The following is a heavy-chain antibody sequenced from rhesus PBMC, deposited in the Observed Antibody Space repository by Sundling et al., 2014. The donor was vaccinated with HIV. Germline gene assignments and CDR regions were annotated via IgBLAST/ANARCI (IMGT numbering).Heavy chain of an antibody. V-gene: IGHV4S9*01. D-gene: IGHD2-2*01. CDR2: IYGNGAGT. CDR3: ARGRVYCTRTTCFENYFDY. Sequence: QLQLQESGPGLVKPSETLSLTCAVSGGSISDYYYWNWIRQPPGKGLEWIGNIYGNGAGTYYNPSLKSRVAISKDTSKNQFFLKLNSVTAADTAVYYCARGRVYCTRTTCFENYFDYWGQGVLVTVSS. J-gene: IGHJ4*01. CDR1: GGSISDYYY.